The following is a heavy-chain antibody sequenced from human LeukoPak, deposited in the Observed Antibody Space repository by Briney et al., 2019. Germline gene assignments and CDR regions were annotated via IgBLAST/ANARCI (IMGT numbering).Heavy chain of an antibody. Sequence: SETLSLTCAVYGVTFSGYYWSWIRQPPGKGLEWIGEINHSGSTTYNPSFKSRVTILSNASNNQFPPKQIYILAADTAVYYCARGPYPPYHDLQPWGKGTTDSVSS. V-gene: IGHV4-34*01. CDR2: INHSGST. CDR1: GVTFSGYY. J-gene: IGHJ6*04. D-gene: IGHD4-11*01. CDR3: ARGPYPPYHDLQP.